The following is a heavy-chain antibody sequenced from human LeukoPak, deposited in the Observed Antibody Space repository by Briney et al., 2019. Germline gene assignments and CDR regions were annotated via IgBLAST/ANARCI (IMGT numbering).Heavy chain of an antibody. Sequence: PSETLSLTCAVYGGSFSGYYWSWIRQPPGKGLEWIGEFNHSGSTNYNPSLKSRVTISVDTSKNQFSLKLSSVTAADTAVYYCARLSGIRYFARAFDIWGQGTMVTVSS. J-gene: IGHJ3*02. CDR1: GGSFSGYY. D-gene: IGHD3-9*01. V-gene: IGHV4-34*01. CDR2: FNHSGST. CDR3: ARLSGIRYFARAFDI.